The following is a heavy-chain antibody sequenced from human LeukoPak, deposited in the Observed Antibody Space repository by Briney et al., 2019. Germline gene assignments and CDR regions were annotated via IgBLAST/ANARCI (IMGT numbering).Heavy chain of an antibody. Sequence: PGGSLRLSCAASGFTFSSYGMHWVRQAPGKGLEWVAVISYDGSNKYYADSVKGRFTISRDNSKNTLYLQMNSLRAGDTAVYYCAKAMIVVVIDYWGQGTLVTVSS. CDR1: GFTFSSYG. J-gene: IGHJ4*02. V-gene: IGHV3-30*18. D-gene: IGHD3-22*01. CDR3: AKAMIVVVIDY. CDR2: ISYDGSNK.